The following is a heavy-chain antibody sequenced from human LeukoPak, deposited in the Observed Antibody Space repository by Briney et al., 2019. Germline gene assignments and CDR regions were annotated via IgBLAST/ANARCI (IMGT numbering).Heavy chain of an antibody. J-gene: IGHJ5*02. Sequence: GGSLRLFCAASGFTFSSYAMTWFRQAPGKGLEWVSTITGGGGSTYYADSVKGRFTISRDNSKDTLYLLMNSLRAEDTAVYYCAKGVFATPGAPWGQGTLVTVSS. CDR3: AKGVFATPGAP. CDR1: GFTFSSYA. V-gene: IGHV3-23*01. CDR2: ITGGGGST. D-gene: IGHD6-13*01.